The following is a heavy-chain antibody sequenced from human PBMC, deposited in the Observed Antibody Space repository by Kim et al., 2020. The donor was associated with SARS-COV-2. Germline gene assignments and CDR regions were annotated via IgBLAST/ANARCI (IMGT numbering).Heavy chain of an antibody. J-gene: IGHJ6*03. CDR1: GYTFTSYV. CDR3: ARVERAGYYYYYMDV. D-gene: IGHD6-25*01. CDR2: INAGNGNT. Sequence: ASVKVSCKASGYTFTSYVIHWVRQAPGQXLXWMGWINAGNGNTKYSQNFQGRVTITRDTSASTAYMELGSLRSEDTAIYYCARVERAGYYYYYMDVWGKGTTVTVSS. V-gene: IGHV1-3*01.